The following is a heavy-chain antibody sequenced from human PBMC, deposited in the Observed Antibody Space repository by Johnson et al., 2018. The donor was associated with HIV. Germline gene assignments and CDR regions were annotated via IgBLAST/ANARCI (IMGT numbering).Heavy chain of an antibody. D-gene: IGHD3-10*01. Sequence: VQLVESGGGVVQPGRSLRLSCAASGFIFSSYWMHWVRQAPGKGLAWVSRINSDGSSTSYADSVKGRFTISRDNAKNTLYLQMNSLRAEDTAVYYCTRGSKSYYGAFDIWGQGTMVTVSS. J-gene: IGHJ3*02. CDR2: INSDGSST. V-gene: IGHV3-74*02. CDR1: GFIFSSYW. CDR3: TRGSKSYYGAFDI.